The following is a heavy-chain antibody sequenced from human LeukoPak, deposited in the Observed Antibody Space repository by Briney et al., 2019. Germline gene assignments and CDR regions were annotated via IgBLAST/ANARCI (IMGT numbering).Heavy chain of an antibody. D-gene: IGHD1-26*01. J-gene: IGHJ3*02. CDR1: RFTFSSYS. Sequence: PGGSLRLSCAASRFTFSSYSMKWVRQAPGKGLEGVSSISSSSSYIYYADSVKGRFTISRDNAKNSLYLQMNSLRAEDTAVYYCARDSLANSKWVLLRLYAFDIWGQGTMVTVSS. V-gene: IGHV3-21*01. CDR3: ARDSLANSKWVLLRLYAFDI. CDR2: ISSSSSYI.